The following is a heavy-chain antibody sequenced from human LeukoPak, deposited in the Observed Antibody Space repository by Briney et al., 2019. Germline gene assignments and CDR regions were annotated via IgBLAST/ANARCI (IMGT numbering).Heavy chain of an antibody. D-gene: IGHD5-18*01. CDR1: GGSISSGGYS. CDR2: IYHSGST. CDR3: ARDHADTAMATFDY. Sequence: PSETLSLTCAVSGGSISSGGYSWSWIRQPPGKGLEWIGSIYHSGSTSYNPSLKSRVTISVDRSKIQFSLKLSSVTAADTAVYYCARDHADTAMATFDYWGQGTLVTVSS. J-gene: IGHJ4*02. V-gene: IGHV4-30-2*01.